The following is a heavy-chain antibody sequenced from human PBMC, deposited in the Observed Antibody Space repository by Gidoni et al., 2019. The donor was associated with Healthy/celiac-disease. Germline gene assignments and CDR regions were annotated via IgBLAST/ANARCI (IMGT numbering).Heavy chain of an antibody. V-gene: IGHV1-69*01. D-gene: IGHD4-17*01. CDR1: GGTFSRYA. Sequence: QVQLVQSGAAVKKPGSSVQVSCKASGGTFSRYAIRWVRQAPGQGLEWMGGITQIFGTANYAQKFQGRVTITADESTSTAYMELRSLRSEDTAVYYCARAIYGGNSGGGGNYYYYYMDVWGKGTTVNVSS. J-gene: IGHJ6*03. CDR3: ARAIYGGNSGGGGNYYYYYMDV. CDR2: ITQIFGTA.